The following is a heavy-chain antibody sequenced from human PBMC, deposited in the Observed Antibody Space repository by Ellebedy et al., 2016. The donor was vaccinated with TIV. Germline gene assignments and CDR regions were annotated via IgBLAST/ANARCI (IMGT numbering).Heavy chain of an antibody. V-gene: IGHV3-30*02. Sequence: PGGSLRLSCAASGFTFSSYGMHWVRQAPGKGLEWVAVIWYDGSNKYYADSVKGRFTISRDNSKNTLYLQMNSLRAEDTAVYYCAKDGSYGSGRVPTLTWGQGTLVTVYS. CDR1: GFTFSSYG. CDR3: AKDGSYGSGRVPTLT. J-gene: IGHJ5*02. D-gene: IGHD3-10*01. CDR2: IWYDGSNK.